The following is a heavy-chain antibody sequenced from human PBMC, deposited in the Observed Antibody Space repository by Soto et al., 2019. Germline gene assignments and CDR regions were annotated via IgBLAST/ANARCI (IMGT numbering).Heavy chain of an antibody. Sequence: QAQLVQSGAEVKKPGASVKVSCKASGYVFTGYYLYWVRQAPGQGLEWVGWINANSGGTNYAQQFQGRVTMTREQSTSTGYLELKRLRFDATAVYYCACAQNYHVQDYHAMDVWGQGTTVTVSS. V-gene: IGHV1-2*02. CDR2: INANSGGT. CDR1: GYVFTGYY. D-gene: IGHD1-7*01. CDR3: ACAQNYHVQDYHAMDV. J-gene: IGHJ6*02.